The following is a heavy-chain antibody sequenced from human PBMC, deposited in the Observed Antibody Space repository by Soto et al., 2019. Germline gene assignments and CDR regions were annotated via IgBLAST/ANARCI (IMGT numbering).Heavy chain of an antibody. CDR1: GGSLSGATYS. CDR3: ARSREFDY. Sequence: SETLSLTCGVSGGSLSGATYSWNWIRQPPGKGLEWIGYIFPSGTTYYNPSLKSRVTISIDVSKNQFSLSLRTLTAADTAVYYCARSREFDYWSQGTLVTVSS. J-gene: IGHJ4*02. CDR2: IFPSGTT. V-gene: IGHV4-30-2*01.